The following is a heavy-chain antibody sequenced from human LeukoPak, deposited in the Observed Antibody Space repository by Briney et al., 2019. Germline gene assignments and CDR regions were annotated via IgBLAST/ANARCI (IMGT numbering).Heavy chain of an antibody. J-gene: IGHJ4*02. D-gene: IGHD6-19*01. CDR1: GFTFSSYS. V-gene: IGHV3-21*01. CDR2: ISSSSSYI. Sequence: PGRSLRLSCAASGFTFSSYSMNWVRQAPGKGLEWVSSISSSSSYIYYADSVKGRFTISRDNAKNSLYLQMNSLRAEDTAVYYCIVLAVTGTLGFDYWGQGTLVTVSS. CDR3: IVLAVTGTLGFDY.